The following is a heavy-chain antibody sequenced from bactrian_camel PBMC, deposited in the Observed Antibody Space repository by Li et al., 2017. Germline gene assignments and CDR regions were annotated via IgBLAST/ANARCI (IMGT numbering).Heavy chain of an antibody. Sequence: QLVESGGGSVQAGGSLRLSCAASGYTVGRDCIGWFRQAPGQEREGVAAISTSGKSTWYGDFVKRRFTISQDSATNTVYLQMDSLTPEDTAMYHCAASGSWCLAFAPLDSPDLNWGQGTQVTVS. CDR2: ISTSGKST. J-gene: IGHJ4*01. CDR3: AASGSWCLAFAPLDSPDLN. D-gene: IGHD3*01. CDR1: GYTVGRDC. V-gene: IGHV3S1*01.